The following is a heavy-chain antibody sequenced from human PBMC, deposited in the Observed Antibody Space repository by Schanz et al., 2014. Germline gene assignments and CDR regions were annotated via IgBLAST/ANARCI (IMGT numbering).Heavy chain of an antibody. V-gene: IGHV3-48*01. CDR2: ITYNGGTI. J-gene: IGHJ3*02. CDR3: AKGRFGELSAFDI. CDR1: GITFSSHS. Sequence: EVQLGESGGGLVQPGGSLRLSCAASGITFSSHSFNWVRQAPGKGLEWISYITYNGGTIYYADSVKGRVTISRDNAKSSLYLEMNSLRAEDTALYYCAKGRFGELSAFDIWGQGTMVTVSS. D-gene: IGHD3-10*01.